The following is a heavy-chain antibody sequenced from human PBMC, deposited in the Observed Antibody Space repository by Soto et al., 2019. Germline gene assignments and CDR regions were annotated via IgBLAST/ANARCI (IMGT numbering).Heavy chain of an antibody. CDR1: GFIFSNNV. CDR2: MSYDGSYT. Sequence: QVQLVEAGGGVVQPGRSLRLSCVGSGFIFSNNVMHWVRQTPGKGLEWVAVMSYDGSYTFYADSVKGLFTIARDNSKNSLFLHMSHLRAADTAMYYCTIVRVADSALDHCGHGTLFTVSS. D-gene: IGHD3-10*02. V-gene: IGHV3-30*03. J-gene: IGHJ4*01. CDR3: TIVRVADSALDH.